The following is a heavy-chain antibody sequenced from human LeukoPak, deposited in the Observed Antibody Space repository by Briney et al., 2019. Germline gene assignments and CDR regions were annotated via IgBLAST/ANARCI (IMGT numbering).Heavy chain of an antibody. CDR3: ARLFGGVTTFDY. V-gene: IGHV3-7*01. CDR2: IKPDGSDS. CDR1: GFTFSAFW. J-gene: IGHJ4*02. Sequence: QPGGSLRLSCAASGFTFSAFWMSWVRQGPGKGLEWVASIKPDGSDSHHVDSVMGRITISRDNAKNLLYLQMNSLSAEDTAVYYCARLFGGVTTFDYWGQGALVTVSS. D-gene: IGHD4-17*01.